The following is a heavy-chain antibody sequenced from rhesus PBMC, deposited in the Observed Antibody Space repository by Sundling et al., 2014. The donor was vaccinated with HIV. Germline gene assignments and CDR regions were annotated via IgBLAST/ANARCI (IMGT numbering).Heavy chain of an antibody. V-gene: IGHV3-30*02. CDR3: TTDQDTIFRLIGVDY. CDR2: IKRKVDGETA. J-gene: IGHJ4*01. Sequence: EVQLVESGAGLVQPGGSLRISCVVSGSTFTNTWMNWVRQAPGKGLEWVARIKRKVDGETADYAASVKGRFTISRDESKNTLYLQMNSLKTEDTALYYCTTDQDTIFRLIGVDYWGQGVLVTVSS. D-gene: IGHD3-3*01. CDR1: GSTFTNTW.